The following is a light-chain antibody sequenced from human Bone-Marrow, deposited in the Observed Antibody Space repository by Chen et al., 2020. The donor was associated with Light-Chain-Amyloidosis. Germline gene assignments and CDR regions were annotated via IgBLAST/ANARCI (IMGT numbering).Light chain of an antibody. Sequence: SYVLTQPSSVSVAPGQTATIACGGNNIGSTSVHWYQQTPGQAPLLVVYENSDRPSGIPERLAGSNSGNTANLTISRVEAGDEADYYCQVWDGGSDRPVFGGGTKLTVL. CDR1: NIGSTS. V-gene: IGLV3-21*02. J-gene: IGLJ3*02. CDR2: ENS. CDR3: QVWDGGSDRPV.